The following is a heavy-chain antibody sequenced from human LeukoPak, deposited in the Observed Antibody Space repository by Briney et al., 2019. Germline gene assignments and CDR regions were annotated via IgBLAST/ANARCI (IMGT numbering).Heavy chain of an antibody. CDR3: ARGEKYCTNGICYEKWGPFDY. CDR2: ISSSSSYI. V-gene: IGHV3-21*01. J-gene: IGHJ4*02. Sequence: GGSLRLSCAASGFTFSSYSMNWVRQAPGKGLEWVSSISSSSSYIYYADSVKGRFTISRDNAKNSLYLQMNSLRAEDTAVYYCARGEKYCTNGICYEKWGPFDYWGQGTLVTVSS. D-gene: IGHD2-8*01. CDR1: GFTFSSYS.